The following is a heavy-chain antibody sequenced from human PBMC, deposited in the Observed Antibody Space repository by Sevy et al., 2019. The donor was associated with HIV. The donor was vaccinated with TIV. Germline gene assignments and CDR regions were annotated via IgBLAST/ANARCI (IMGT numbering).Heavy chain of an antibody. CDR3: ARRLGYDFWSGYYTSYYYYGMDV. V-gene: IGHV3-7*01. J-gene: IGHJ6*02. D-gene: IGHD3-3*01. Sequence: GGYLRLSCAASGFTFSSYWMSWVRQAPGKGLEWVANIKQDGSEKYYVDSVKGRFTISRDNAKNSLYLQMNSLRAEDTAVYYCARRLGYDFWSGYYTSYYYYGMDVWGQGTTVTVSS. CDR2: IKQDGSEK. CDR1: GFTFSSYW.